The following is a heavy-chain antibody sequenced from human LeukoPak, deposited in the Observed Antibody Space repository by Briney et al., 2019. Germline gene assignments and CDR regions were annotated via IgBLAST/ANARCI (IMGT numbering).Heavy chain of an antibody. CDR1: GYTFTGNY. V-gene: IGHV1-2*06. J-gene: IGHJ4*02. CDR2: INPNSGGT. D-gene: IGHD3-22*01. CDR3: ARMRPGSSGYYQYFDY. Sequence: ASVKVSCKASGYTFTGNYMHWVRQAPGQGLEWMGRINPNSGGTNYAQKFQGRVTMTRDTSISTAYMELSRLRSDDTAVYYCARMRPGSSGYYQYFDYWGQGTLVTVSS.